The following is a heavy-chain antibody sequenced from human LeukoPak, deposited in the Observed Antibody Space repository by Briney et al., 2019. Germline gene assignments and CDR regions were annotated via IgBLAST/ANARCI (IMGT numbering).Heavy chain of an antibody. D-gene: IGHD1-1*01. J-gene: IGHJ5*02. CDR2: TYYRSKWYN. Sequence: SQTLSLSCAISGDSVSSNSAAWNWIRQSPSRGLEWLGRTYYRSKWYNDYAVSVKSRITINPDTSKNQFSLQLNSVTPEDTAVYYCARGPFSYVLQLGNRFDPWGQGTLVTVSS. CDR3: ARGPFSYVLQLGNRFDP. V-gene: IGHV6-1*01. CDR1: GDSVSSNSAA.